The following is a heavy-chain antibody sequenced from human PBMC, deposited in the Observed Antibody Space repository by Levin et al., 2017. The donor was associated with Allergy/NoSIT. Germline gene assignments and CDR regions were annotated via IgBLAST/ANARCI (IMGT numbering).Heavy chain of an antibody. D-gene: IGHD2-2*01. Sequence: GESLKISCKASGYTFTSYGISWVRQAPGQGLEWMGWISAYNGNTNYAQKLQGRVTMTTDTSTSTAYMELRSLRSDDTAVYYCAREVVGYCSSTSCYHAFDIWGQGTMVTVSS. J-gene: IGHJ3*02. V-gene: IGHV1-18*01. CDR1: GYTFTSYG. CDR3: AREVVGYCSSTSCYHAFDI. CDR2: ISAYNGNT.